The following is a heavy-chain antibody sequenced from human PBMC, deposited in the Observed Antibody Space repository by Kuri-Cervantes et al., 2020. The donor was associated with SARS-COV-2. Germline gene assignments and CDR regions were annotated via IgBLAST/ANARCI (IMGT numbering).Heavy chain of an antibody. J-gene: IGHJ6*02. CDR1: GGSISSYY. D-gene: IGHD4-17*01. CDR2: IYYSGST. CDR3: ARLYGDSKDYYYYGMDV. Sequence: SETLTLTCTVSGGSISSYYWSWIRQPPGKGLEWIGYIYYSGSTNYNPSLKSRVTISVDTSKNQFSLKLSSVTAADTAVYYCARLYGDSKDYYYYGMDVWGQGTTVTVSS. V-gene: IGHV4-59*12.